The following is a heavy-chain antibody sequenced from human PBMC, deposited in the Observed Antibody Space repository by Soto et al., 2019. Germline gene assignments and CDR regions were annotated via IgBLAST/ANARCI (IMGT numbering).Heavy chain of an antibody. CDR1: GYTLTELS. D-gene: IGHD2-15*01. V-gene: IGHV1-24*01. J-gene: IGHJ4*02. CDR2: FDPEDGET. Sequence: GASVKVSCKVSGYTLTELSMHWVRQAPGKGLEWMGGFDPEDGETNYAQKFQGRVTMTEDTSTDTAYMELSSLRSEDTAVYYCATRYCNGGSCYVFDYWGQGTLVTVSS. CDR3: ATRYCNGGSCYVFDY.